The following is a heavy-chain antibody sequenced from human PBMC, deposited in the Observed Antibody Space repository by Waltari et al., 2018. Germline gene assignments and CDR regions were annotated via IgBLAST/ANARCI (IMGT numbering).Heavy chain of an antibody. CDR2: IYHSGGT. CDR1: GYSISSGYY. D-gene: IGHD6-13*01. J-gene: IGHJ4*02. Sequence: QVQLQESGPGLVKPSETLSLTCAVSGYSISSGYYWGWIRQPPGKGLEWIGSIYHSGGTYSTPSLKRRVPISVATSKNQFSLTLSSVTAADTAVYYCARGPIGQQLVHDYWGQGTLVTVSS. CDR3: ARGPIGQQLVHDY. V-gene: IGHV4-38-2*01.